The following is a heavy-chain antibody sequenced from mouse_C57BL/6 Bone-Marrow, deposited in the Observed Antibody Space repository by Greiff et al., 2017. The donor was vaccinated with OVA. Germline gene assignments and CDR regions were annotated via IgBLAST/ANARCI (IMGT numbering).Heavy chain of an antibody. V-gene: IGHV1-81*01. Sequence: VQLQQSGAELARPGASVKLSCKASGYTFTSSGISWVKQRTGQGLEWIGEIYPRSGNTYYNEKFKGKATLTADKSSSTAYMELRSLTSEDSAVYFCARSHDGYYVGFAYWGQGTLVTVSA. D-gene: IGHD2-3*01. CDR2: IYPRSGNT. CDR1: GYTFTSSG. CDR3: ARSHDGYYVGFAY. J-gene: IGHJ3*01.